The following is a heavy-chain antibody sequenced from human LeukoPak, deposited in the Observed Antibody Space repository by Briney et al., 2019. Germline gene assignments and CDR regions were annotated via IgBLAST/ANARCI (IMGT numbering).Heavy chain of an antibody. CDR1: GFTFSTYG. CDR2: IWYDGSNN. CDR3: ARDLGKSRYFDY. D-gene: IGHD7-27*01. Sequence: GGSLGLSCAASGFTFSTYGMHWVRQAPGKGLEWVAIIWYDGSNNYYADSVKGRFTISRDNSKNTLYLQVNSLRAEDTAVYYCARDLGKSRYFDYWGQRTLVTVSS. V-gene: IGHV3-33*01. J-gene: IGHJ4*02.